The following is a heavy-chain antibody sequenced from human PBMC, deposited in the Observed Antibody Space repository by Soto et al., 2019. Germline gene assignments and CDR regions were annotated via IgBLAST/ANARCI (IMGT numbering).Heavy chain of an antibody. CDR3: AKGDNLGPKTGYAFDT. CDR2: TYFRSKWYN. Sequence: PAQTLSLTCAISGDSVSSNTASWNWIRQSPSRGLEWLGRTYFRSKWYNDYAVSVKSRIIINPDTSNNQFSLQLNSVTPEATAVYFRAKGDNLGPKTGYAFDTWGQGIMVTFSS. D-gene: IGHD5-12*01. CDR1: GDSVSSNTAS. V-gene: IGHV6-1*01. J-gene: IGHJ4*02.